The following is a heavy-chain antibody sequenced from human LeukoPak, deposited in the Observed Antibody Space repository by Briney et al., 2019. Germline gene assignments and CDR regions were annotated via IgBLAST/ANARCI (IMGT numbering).Heavy chain of an antibody. Sequence: GGSLRLSCAAPGFTFSSYWMSWVRQAPGKGLEWVANIKQDGSEKYYADSVKGRFTISRDNAKNSLYLQMNSLRAEDTAVYYCARGRANDNWGQGTLVTVSS. CDR3: ARGRANDN. J-gene: IGHJ4*02. D-gene: IGHD1-26*01. V-gene: IGHV3-7*01. CDR2: IKQDGSEK. CDR1: GFTFSSYW.